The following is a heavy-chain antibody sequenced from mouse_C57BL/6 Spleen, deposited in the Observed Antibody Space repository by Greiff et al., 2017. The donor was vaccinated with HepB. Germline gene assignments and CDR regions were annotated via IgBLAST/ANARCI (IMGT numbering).Heavy chain of an antibody. CDR1: GYTFTSYW. D-gene: IGHD2-4*01. CDR2: IDPSDSYT. V-gene: IGHV1-69*01. J-gene: IGHJ3*01. Sequence: QVQLQQPGAELVMPGASVKLSCKASGYTFTSYWMHWVKQRPGQGLEWIGEIDPSDSYTNYNQKFKSKSTLTVDKSSSTAYMQLSTLTSEDSAVYYCAIHPPFDNDGAWFAYWGQGTLVTVSA. CDR3: AIHPPFDNDGAWFAY.